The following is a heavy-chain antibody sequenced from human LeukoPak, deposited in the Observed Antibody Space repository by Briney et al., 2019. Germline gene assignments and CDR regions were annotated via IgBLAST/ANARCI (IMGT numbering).Heavy chain of an antibody. D-gene: IGHD1-7*01. CDR3: ATYWNYGY. CDR1: GFTFSSYS. V-gene: IGHV3-48*01. J-gene: IGHJ4*02. CDR2: ISSSSSTI. Sequence: PGGSLRLSCAASGFTFSSYSMNWVRQAPGQGLEWVSYISSSSSTIYYTDSVKSRFTISRDNAKNSLYLQMNSLRAEDTAVYYCATYWNYGYWGQGTLVTVSS.